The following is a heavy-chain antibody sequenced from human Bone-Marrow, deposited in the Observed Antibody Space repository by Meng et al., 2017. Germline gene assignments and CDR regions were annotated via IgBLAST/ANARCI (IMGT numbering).Heavy chain of an antibody. CDR3: AASSGWYRIDS. Sequence: HLEWSGPGLVKPWGTLSLTGGVTDASVCFVYWCTSVRQPPGKGLEWIGEFLHSGTTNYNPSLRSRVTISVDTSKNQFSLRLTSVTAADTAVYYCAASSGWYRIDSWGQGTLVTVSS. CDR2: FLHSGTT. V-gene: IGHV4-4*02. J-gene: IGHJ4*02. D-gene: IGHD6-19*01. CDR1: DASVCFVYW.